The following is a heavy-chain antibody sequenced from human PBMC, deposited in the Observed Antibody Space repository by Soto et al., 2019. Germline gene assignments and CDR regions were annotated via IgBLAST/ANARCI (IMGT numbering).Heavy chain of an antibody. CDR2: ISSNSAYI. D-gene: IGHD6-13*01. CDR3: TRDAARDSSARGWFDP. Sequence: PGGSLRLSCAASGFTFRSFTMNWVRQAPGKGLEWVSTISSNSAYIYYTDALRGRCTISRDNAKNSLHLQMNSLRAEDTAVYYFTRDAARDSSARGWFDPWGPGTMVTVSS. CDR1: GFTFRSFT. J-gene: IGHJ5*02. V-gene: IGHV3-21*01.